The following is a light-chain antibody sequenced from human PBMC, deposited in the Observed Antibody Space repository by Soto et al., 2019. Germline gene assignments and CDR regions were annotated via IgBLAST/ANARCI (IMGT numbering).Light chain of an antibody. CDR2: AAS. CDR1: QGISSY. Sequence: AIRMTQSPSSLSASTGDRVTITCRASQGISSYLAWYQQKPGKAPKLLIYAASTLQSGVPSRFSGSGSWTDFTLTISCLQSEDFATYYCQQYYSYPLTFGHGTQVDIK. CDR3: QQYYSYPLT. J-gene: IGKJ1*01. V-gene: IGKV1-8*01.